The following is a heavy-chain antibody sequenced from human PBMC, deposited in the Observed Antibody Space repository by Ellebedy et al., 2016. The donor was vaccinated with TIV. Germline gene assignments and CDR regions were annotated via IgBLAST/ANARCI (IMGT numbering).Heavy chain of an antibody. V-gene: IGHV3-53*01. CDR2: IYPDGGA. CDR3: ARATLYNRGDN. Sequence: GESLKISXAASGFTVSSNYMNWVRQAPGKGLEWVSIIYPDGGAYYAGSVKGRFTISRDSSQNTLSLQMNSLRVEDTAVYYCARATLYNRGDNWGQGNVVTVSA. J-gene: IGHJ4*02. CDR1: GFTVSSNY. D-gene: IGHD1-1*01.